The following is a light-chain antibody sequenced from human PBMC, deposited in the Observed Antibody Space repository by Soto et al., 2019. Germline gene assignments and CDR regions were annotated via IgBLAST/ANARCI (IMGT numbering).Light chain of an antibody. V-gene: IGKV3-15*01. Sequence: EIVLTQSPATLSVSPGEGATLSCRASQSVSSNLAWYHQKPGQAPRLLIHGASTRATGIPATFSGSGSGTEFTLTINSLQSEDFAVYYCQHYNNWPYTFGQGTKLEIK. J-gene: IGKJ2*01. CDR3: QHYNNWPYT. CDR1: QSVSSN. CDR2: GAS.